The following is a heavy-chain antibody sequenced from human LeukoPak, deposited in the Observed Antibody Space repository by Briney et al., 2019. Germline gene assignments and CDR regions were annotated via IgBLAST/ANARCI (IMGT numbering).Heavy chain of an antibody. D-gene: IGHD3-10*01. Sequence: ASVTVSCKVSGYTLTELSMHWVRQAPGKGLEGMGGFHPEDGETIYAQKFQGRVTMTEDTSTDTAYMELSSLRSEDTAVYYCATDRPRLLWFGELLLVYWGQGTLVTVSS. V-gene: IGHV1-24*01. CDR2: FHPEDGET. CDR3: ATDRPRLLWFGELLLVY. CDR1: GYTLTELS. J-gene: IGHJ4*02.